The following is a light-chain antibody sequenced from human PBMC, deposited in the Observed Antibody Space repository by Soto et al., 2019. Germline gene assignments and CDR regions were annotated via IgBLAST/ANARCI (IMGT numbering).Light chain of an antibody. CDR2: KAS. J-gene: IGKJ2*01. Sequence: DIQMTQSPSTLSASVGDRVSITCRASQSIGNWLAWYQQKPGKAPKLLIYKASTLQTGVPSRFDGSVSGTELTLTISRLQPDDFATYYCQQYDSMSTVGQGTKLEIK. CDR3: QQYDSMST. CDR1: QSIGNW. V-gene: IGKV1-5*03.